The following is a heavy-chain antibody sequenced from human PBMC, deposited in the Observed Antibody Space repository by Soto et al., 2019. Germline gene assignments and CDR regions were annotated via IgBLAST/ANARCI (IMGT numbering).Heavy chain of an antibody. Sequence: QLQLQESGPGLVKPSETLSLTCTVSGGSISSSSITYYWGWIRQPPGKGPEWIGGIHSSGSAYYNPSLKSRVTVSIDVSKNEFSLKLSSVTAADTALYYCARRPRAVAGMDNWFDPWGQGILVTVSS. V-gene: IGHV4-39*01. J-gene: IGHJ5*02. D-gene: IGHD6-19*01. CDR3: ARRPRAVAGMDNWFDP. CDR2: IHSSGSA. CDR1: GGSISSSSITYY.